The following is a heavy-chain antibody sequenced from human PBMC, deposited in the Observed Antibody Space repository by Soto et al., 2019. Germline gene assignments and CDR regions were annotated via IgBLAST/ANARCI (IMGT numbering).Heavy chain of an antibody. V-gene: IGHV3-30-3*01. J-gene: IGHJ4*02. Sequence: QVQLVESGGGVVQPGRSLRLSCAASGFTFSSYAMHWGRQSPGKGLEWVAVISYDGSNKYYADSVKGRFTISRDNSKNTLYLQITSLRAEDTAVYYCASTTNGYRTFDYGCQGTLVTVSS. CDR3: ASTTNGYRTFDY. CDR1: GFTFSSYA. D-gene: IGHD5-12*01. CDR2: ISYDGSNK.